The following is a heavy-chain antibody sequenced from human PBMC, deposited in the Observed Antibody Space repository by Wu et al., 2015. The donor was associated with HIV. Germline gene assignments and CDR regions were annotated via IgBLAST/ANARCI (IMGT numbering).Heavy chain of an antibody. CDR1: GYTFTSYD. J-gene: IGHJ6*02. D-gene: IGHD6-13*01. V-gene: IGHV1-8*01. CDR3: ARTFRIAAAGYYYYGMDV. Sequence: QVQLVQSGAEVKKPGASVKVSCKASGYTFTSYDINWVRQATGQGLEWMGWMNPNSGNTGYAQKFQGRVTMTRNTSISTAYMELSSLRSEDTAVYYCARTFRIAAAGYYYYGMDVWGQGTTVTVSS. CDR2: MNPNSGNT.